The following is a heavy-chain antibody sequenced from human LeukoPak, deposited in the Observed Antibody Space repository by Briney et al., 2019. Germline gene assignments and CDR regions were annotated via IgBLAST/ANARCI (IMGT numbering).Heavy chain of an antibody. Sequence: GRSLRLSCAASGFTFSSYGMNWVRQAPGKGLEWVSYISSSGSSIYYADSVKGRFTISRDNAKNSLYLQMNSLRAEDTALYYCARVNYYYGMDVWGQGTTVTVSS. CDR3: ARVNYYYGMDV. CDR2: ISSSGSSI. V-gene: IGHV3-48*04. J-gene: IGHJ6*02. CDR1: GFTFSSYG.